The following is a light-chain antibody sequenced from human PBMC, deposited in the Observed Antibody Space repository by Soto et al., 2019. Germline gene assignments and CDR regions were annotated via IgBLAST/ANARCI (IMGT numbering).Light chain of an antibody. V-gene: IGLV7-46*01. CDR2: DTT. CDR1: TGTVTSSHY. Sequence: QAVVTQEPSLTVSPGGTVTLTCGSSTGTVTSSHYPYWIQQKPGQAPRTLIYDTTNKHSWTPARFSGSLLGGKAALTLSGAQPEDEADYYCFLSYSADGVFGGGTKLTVL. J-gene: IGLJ2*01. CDR3: FLSYSADGV.